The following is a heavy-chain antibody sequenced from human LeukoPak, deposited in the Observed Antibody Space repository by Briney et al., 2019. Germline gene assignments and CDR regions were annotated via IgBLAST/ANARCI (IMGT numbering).Heavy chain of an antibody. V-gene: IGHV1-46*01. CDR3: ARVKAGPAANYYYYYYMDV. Sequence: ASVKVSCKASGYTFTSYYMHWVRQAPGQGLEWMGIINPSGGSTSYAQKFQGRVTTTRDTSTSTVYMELSSLRSEDTAVYYCARVKAGPAANYYYYYYMDVWGKGTTVTVSS. D-gene: IGHD2-2*01. CDR1: GYTFTSYY. CDR2: INPSGGST. J-gene: IGHJ6*03.